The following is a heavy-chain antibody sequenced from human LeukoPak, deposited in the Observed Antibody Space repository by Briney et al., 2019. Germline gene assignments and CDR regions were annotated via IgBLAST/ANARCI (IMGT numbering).Heavy chain of an antibody. D-gene: IGHD6-19*01. J-gene: IGHJ5*02. CDR3: ARNVIAVAGTNRFDP. CDR2: VYYSGST. V-gene: IGHV4-59*01. Sequence: SETLSLTCTVSGGSINNYYWSWIRQPPGKELEWIGYVYYSGSTNYNPSLKSRVTISVDTSKSQFSLKLSSVTAADTAVYYCARNVIAVAGTNRFDPWGQGTLVTVSS. CDR1: GGSINNYY.